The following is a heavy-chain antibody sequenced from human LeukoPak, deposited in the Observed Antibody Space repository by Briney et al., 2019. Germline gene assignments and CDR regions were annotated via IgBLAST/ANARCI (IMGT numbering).Heavy chain of an antibody. Sequence: SETLSLTCSVSGGSISSSTYYWGWIRQPPGKGLEWIWSVYYSGTTNYNPSLKSRFTISVDTSKNQFSLKLSSVTAADTAVYYCARVGRITMVRGVIYYYYYMDVWGKGTTVTVSS. CDR1: GGSISSSTYY. D-gene: IGHD3-10*01. J-gene: IGHJ6*03. CDR2: VYYSGTT. V-gene: IGHV4-39*07. CDR3: ARVGRITMVRGVIYYYYYMDV.